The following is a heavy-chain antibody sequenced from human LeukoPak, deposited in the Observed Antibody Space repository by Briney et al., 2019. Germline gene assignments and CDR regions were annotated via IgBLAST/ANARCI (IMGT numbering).Heavy chain of an antibody. Sequence: SETQSLNCAVYGGSFSGYYWSWTRQPPGKGLEWIGEINHSGSTNYNPSLKSRVTISVDTSKNQFSLKLSSVTAADTAVYYCAGYSSGGSCYSGAFDIWGQGTMVTVSS. CDR3: AGYSSGGSCYSGAFDI. CDR1: GGSFSGYY. D-gene: IGHD2-15*01. CDR2: INHSGST. J-gene: IGHJ3*02. V-gene: IGHV4-34*01.